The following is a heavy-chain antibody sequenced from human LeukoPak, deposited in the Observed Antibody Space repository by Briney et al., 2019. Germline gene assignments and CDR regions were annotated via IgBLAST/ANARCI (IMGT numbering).Heavy chain of an antibody. CDR1: GFTFSSYW. D-gene: IGHD4-17*01. J-gene: IGHJ4*02. V-gene: IGHV3-7*01. Sequence: GSLRLSCAASGFTFSSYWMSWGRQAPGKGLEWVANIKQDGSEKYYVDSVKGRFTISRDNAKNSLYLQTNSQRAEDTAVYYCARGTGDYEYYFDYWGQGTLVTVPS. CDR2: IKQDGSEK. CDR3: ARGTGDYEYYFDY.